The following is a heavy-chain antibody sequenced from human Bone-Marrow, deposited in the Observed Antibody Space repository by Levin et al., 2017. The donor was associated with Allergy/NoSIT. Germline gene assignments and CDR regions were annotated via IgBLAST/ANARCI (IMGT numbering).Heavy chain of an antibody. D-gene: IGHD3-16*01. V-gene: IGHV3-23*01. CDR2: ISGSGSTT. Sequence: PGGSLRLSCAASGFVFSTFAMSWVRQAPGKGLEWVSAISGSGSTTYYADSVKGLFIISRDNSKNTLYLQINSLRAEDTGVYFCAQDRHVAVSLCHIWGQGTTVIVSS. J-gene: IGHJ3*02. CDR3: AQDRHVAVSLCHI. CDR1: GFVFSTFA.